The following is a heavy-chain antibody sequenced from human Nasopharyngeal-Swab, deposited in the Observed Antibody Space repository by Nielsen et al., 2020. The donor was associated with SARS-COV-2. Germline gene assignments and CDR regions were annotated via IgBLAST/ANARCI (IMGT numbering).Heavy chain of an antibody. Sequence: SETLSLTCNVSGGSITNTKYYWAWIRQPPGKGPGWIGSIHYGGRTYYKPSLKSRIGMAVDTSKNQFSLELRSVTAADAAIYYCASLLLWFGELSDDYWGQGTLVTVSS. V-gene: IGHV4-39*01. CDR1: GGSITNTKYY. J-gene: IGHJ4*02. CDR3: ASLLLWFGELSDDY. D-gene: IGHD3-10*01. CDR2: IHYGGRT.